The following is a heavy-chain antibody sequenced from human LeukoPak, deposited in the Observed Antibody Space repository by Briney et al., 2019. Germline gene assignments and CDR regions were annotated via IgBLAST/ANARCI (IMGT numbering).Heavy chain of an antibody. CDR1: GFTVSSNY. CDR3: AHGSMYQLDS. Sequence: GGSLRLSCAASGFTVSSNYMSWVRQAPGKGLEWVSGIVGGAGGTYYADSVKGRFTISRGNSKNTLYLQMNSLRAEDTAVYYCAHGSMYQLDSWGQGTLVTVSS. J-gene: IGHJ4*02. V-gene: IGHV3-23*01. CDR2: IVGGAGGT. D-gene: IGHD2-2*01.